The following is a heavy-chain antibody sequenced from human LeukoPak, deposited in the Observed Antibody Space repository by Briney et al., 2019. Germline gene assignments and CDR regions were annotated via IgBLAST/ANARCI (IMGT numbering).Heavy chain of an antibody. CDR2: ISAYNGNT. Sequence: AASVKVSCKASGSTFTSYGISWVRQAPGKGLEWMGWISAYNGNTNYAQKLQGRVTMTTDTSTSTAYMELRSLISDDTAVYYCARDHIAVAGNAAFDIWGQGTMVTVSS. D-gene: IGHD6-19*01. CDR3: ARDHIAVAGNAAFDI. CDR1: GSTFTSYG. J-gene: IGHJ3*02. V-gene: IGHV1-18*01.